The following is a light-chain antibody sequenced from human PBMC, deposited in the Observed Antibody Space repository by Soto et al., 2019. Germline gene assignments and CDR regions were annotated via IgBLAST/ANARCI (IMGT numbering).Light chain of an antibody. CDR3: AAWDDSLSGYV. Sequence: QSVLTQPPSASGTPGQRVTISCSGSSSNIGSNYVYWYQHVPGTAPKLLIYRNNQRPSGVPERFSGSKSGTSASLAISGLWSEDEADYYCAAWDDSLSGYVFGTGTKLTVL. CDR2: RNN. CDR1: SSNIGSNY. V-gene: IGLV1-47*03. J-gene: IGLJ1*01.